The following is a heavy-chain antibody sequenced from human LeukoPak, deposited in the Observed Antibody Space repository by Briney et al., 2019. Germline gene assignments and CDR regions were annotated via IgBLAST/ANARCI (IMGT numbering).Heavy chain of an antibody. CDR3: ASTRPRVFHFDC. CDR1: GYTFTSYY. Sequence: ASVKVSCKASGYTFTSYYMHWVRQAPGQGLEWMGIINPSGGSTSYAQKFQGRVTMTRDMSTSTVYMELSSLRSEDTAVYYCASTRPRVFHFDCWGQGTLVTVSS. V-gene: IGHV1-46*01. CDR2: INPSGGST. J-gene: IGHJ4*02.